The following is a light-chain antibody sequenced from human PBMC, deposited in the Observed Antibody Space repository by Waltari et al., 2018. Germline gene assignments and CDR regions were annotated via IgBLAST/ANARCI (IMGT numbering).Light chain of an antibody. V-gene: IGLV4-69*01. CDR3: ETGGHGTWV. J-gene: IGLJ3*02. CDR1: SGHSSNI. CDR2: VNSYGSH. Sequence: QLVLTQSPSASASLGASVKLTCTLSSGHSSNIIAWLQQRPERGPRYLMKVNSYGSHSKGDDSPDRFSGSSAGAERYLTISSLQSEDEADYYCETGGHGTWVFGGGTKLTVL.